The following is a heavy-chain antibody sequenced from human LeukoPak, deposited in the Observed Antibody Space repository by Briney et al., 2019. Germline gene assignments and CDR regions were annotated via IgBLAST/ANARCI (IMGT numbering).Heavy chain of an antibody. CDR1: GGSISSGGYS. J-gene: IGHJ4*02. CDR2: IYHSGST. V-gene: IGHV4-30-2*01. D-gene: IGHD4-17*01. Sequence: SETLSLTCAVSGGSISSGGYSWSWIRQPPGKGLEWIGYIYHSGSTYYNPSLKSRVTISVDSSKNQFSLKLSSVTAADTAVYYCASSYGGNVIDYWGQGTLVTVSS. CDR3: ASSYGGNVIDY.